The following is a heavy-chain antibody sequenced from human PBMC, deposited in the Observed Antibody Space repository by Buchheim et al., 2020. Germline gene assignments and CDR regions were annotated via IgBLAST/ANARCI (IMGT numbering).Heavy chain of an antibody. V-gene: IGHV1-2*06. CDR1: GYSFIDYY. J-gene: IGHJ4*02. Sequence: QVQLVQSGAEVKRPGASVKVSCRTSGYSFIDYYIHWVRQAPGQGLEWMGRINPNSGATDYARQFRGRVTLTRDTSIHTAYMEVTGLTFDDTALYYCARDRVGPTDYWGQG. CDR2: INPNSGAT. CDR3: ARDRVGPTDY. D-gene: IGHD1-26*01.